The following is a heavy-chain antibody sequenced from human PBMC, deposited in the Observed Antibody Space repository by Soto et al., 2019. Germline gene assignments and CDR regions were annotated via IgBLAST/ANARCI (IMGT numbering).Heavy chain of an antibody. V-gene: IGHV4-59*01. Sequence: PSETLSLTCTIYGGSISSYFWSWIRQPPGKGLEWIGYIHYSGTTVYSPSLKSRVTMSIDTSGNQFTLNLTSVTAADTAVYYCARDTGSYYLDSWGQGSLVTVSS. D-gene: IGHD1-26*01. J-gene: IGHJ4*01. CDR3: ARDTGSYYLDS. CDR2: IHYSGTT. CDR1: GGSISSYF.